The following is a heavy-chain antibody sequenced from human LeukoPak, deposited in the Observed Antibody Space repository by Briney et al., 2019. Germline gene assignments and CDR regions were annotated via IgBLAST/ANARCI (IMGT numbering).Heavy chain of an antibody. Sequence: SQTLSLTCAISGDSVSSNSAAWNWIRQSPSRGLEWLGRTYYRSKWYNEYAVSVKSRLSITQDTSKNHFSLQLNFVTPEDTATYYCAGAYGTYLHFDYWGQGSLVTVSS. CDR2: TYYRSKWYN. D-gene: IGHD4-17*01. V-gene: IGHV6-1*01. CDR1: GDSVSSNSAA. CDR3: AGAYGTYLHFDY. J-gene: IGHJ4*02.